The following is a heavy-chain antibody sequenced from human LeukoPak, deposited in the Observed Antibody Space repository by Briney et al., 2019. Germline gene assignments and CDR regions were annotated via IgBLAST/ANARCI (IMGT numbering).Heavy chain of an antibody. CDR1: GGSISSYY. D-gene: IGHD3-9*01. Sequence: PSETLSLTCTVSGGSISSYYWSWIRQPPGKGLEWVGYIYYSGNTNYNPSLKSRVTISVDTSKNQFSLKLSSVTAADTAGYYCARHSSYDILTGYLEGWFDPWGQGTLVTVSS. CDR3: ARHSSYDILTGYLEGWFDP. J-gene: IGHJ5*02. CDR2: IYYSGNT. V-gene: IGHV4-59*08.